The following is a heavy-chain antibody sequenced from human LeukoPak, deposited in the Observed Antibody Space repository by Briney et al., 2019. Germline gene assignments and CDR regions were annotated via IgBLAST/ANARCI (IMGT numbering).Heavy chain of an antibody. CDR3: AKMGGRISAAVDN. D-gene: IGHD2-2*01. V-gene: IGHV3-23*01. J-gene: IGHJ4*02. CDR1: GFTFNTYA. CDR2: ISGSGGGT. Sequence: PGGSLRLSCAASGFTFNTYAMSWGRQAPGKGLEWGSGISGSGGGTYYADSVKGRFTISRDNSKSTLYLQMNSLRVEDTAVYYCAKMGGRISAAVDNWGQGTLVTVSS.